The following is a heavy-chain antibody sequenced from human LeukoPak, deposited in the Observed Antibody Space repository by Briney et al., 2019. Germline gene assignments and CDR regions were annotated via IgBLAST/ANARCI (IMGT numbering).Heavy chain of an antibody. J-gene: IGHJ4*02. V-gene: IGHV4-39*02. CDR2: NHYSGNT. CDR3: ARNDAKMVTVDY. Sequence: SETLSLTCTVSGGSISITSYYWDWIRQPPGKGLEWIGSNHYSGNTYYNPSLKSRVTISADASKNHFSLKLSSVTAADTAVYYCARNDAKMVTVDYWGQGTLVTVSS. D-gene: IGHD2-21*02. CDR1: GGSISITSYY.